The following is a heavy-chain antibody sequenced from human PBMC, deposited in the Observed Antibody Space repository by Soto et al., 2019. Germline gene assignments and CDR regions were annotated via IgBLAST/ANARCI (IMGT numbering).Heavy chain of an antibody. CDR3: AKDAILRFLEWSRRMDV. D-gene: IGHD3-3*01. CDR2: ISYDGSNK. Sequence: GGSLRLSCAASGFTFSSYGMHWVRQAPGKGLEWVAVISYDGSNKYYADSVKGRFTISRDNSKNTLYLQMNSLRAEDTAVYYCAKDAILRFLEWSRRMDVWGQGTTVTVSS. V-gene: IGHV3-30*18. J-gene: IGHJ6*02. CDR1: GFTFSSYG.